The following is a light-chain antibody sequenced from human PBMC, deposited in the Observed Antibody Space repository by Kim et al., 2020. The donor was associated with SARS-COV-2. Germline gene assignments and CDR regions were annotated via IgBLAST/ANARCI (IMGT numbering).Light chain of an antibody. J-gene: IGKJ2*03. CDR3: QQYNHWYS. V-gene: IGKV3-15*01. Sequence: LPVSLGEPATLFCRASQGVSHNLAWYQQKPGQAPRRLIYGASTRATDIPARFTGSGSGTEFTLTISSLQSEDFAVYFCQQYNHWYSFGQGTKLEI. CDR2: GAS. CDR1: QGVSHN.